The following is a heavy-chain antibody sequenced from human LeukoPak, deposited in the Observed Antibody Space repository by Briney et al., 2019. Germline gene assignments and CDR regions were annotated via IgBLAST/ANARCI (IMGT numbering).Heavy chain of an antibody. V-gene: IGHV1-18*01. CDR2: ISAYNGNT. CDR1: VYTFTSYG. D-gene: IGHD1-7*01. J-gene: IGHJ5*02. CDR3: ARELELPGNWFDP. Sequence: GASVKVSCKASVYTFTSYGISWVRQAPGQGLEWMGWISAYNGNTNYAQKLQGRVTMTTDTSTSTAYMELRSLSSDDTAVYYCARELELPGNWFDPWGQGTLVTVSS.